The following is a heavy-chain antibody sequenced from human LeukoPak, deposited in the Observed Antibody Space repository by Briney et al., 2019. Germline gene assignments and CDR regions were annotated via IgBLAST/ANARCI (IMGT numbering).Heavy chain of an antibody. CDR1: GGSFSGCY. D-gene: IGHD4-17*01. Sequence: PSETLSLTCAVYGGSFSGCYWSWIRQPPGKGLEGIWESSHSGSTNYDPSLSRRTTITVDTSKNQFFLKLSSVTAAAAAVYYCARGHDYGVVWFQHWGQGTLFTVSS. CDR3: ARGHDYGVVWFQH. V-gene: IGHV4-34*01. CDR2: SSHSGST. J-gene: IGHJ1*01.